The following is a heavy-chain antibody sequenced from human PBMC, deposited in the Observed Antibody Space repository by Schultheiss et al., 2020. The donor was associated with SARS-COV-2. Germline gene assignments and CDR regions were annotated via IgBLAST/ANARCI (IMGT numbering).Heavy chain of an antibody. V-gene: IGHV3-21*01. Sequence: GGSLRLSCAASGFTFSSYSMNWVRQAPGKGLEWVSSISASGGHLYYAESVKGRFTISRDNSKNTLYLQMNSLRAEDTAVYYCARDLGSSAGALKLFDYWGQGTLVTVSS. CDR3: ARDLGSSAGALKLFDY. D-gene: IGHD6-19*01. CDR2: ISASGGHL. CDR1: GFTFSSYS. J-gene: IGHJ4*02.